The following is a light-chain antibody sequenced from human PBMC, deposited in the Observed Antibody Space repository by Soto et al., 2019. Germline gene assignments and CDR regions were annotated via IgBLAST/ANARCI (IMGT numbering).Light chain of an antibody. CDR2: NTN. CDR1: SGSVSTSYY. V-gene: IGLV8-61*01. CDR3: VLYIGSGTHVV. J-gene: IGLJ2*01. Sequence: QTVVTQEPSFSVSPGGTVTLTCGLSSGSVSTSYYPSWYQQTPGQAPRTLIYNTNTRSSGVPDRFSGSILGNKAALTITGAQADDESDYYCVLYIGSGTHVVFGGGTKLTVL.